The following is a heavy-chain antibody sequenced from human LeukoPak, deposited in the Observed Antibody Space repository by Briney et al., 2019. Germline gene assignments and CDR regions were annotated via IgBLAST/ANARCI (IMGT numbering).Heavy chain of an antibody. CDR1: GFTFNSYW. V-gene: IGHV3-7*01. Sequence: QSGGSLRLSCAASGFTFNSYWMSWVRQAPGKGLEWVANIKQDESEKYYVDSVKGRFTISRDNAKNSLYLQMNSLRAEDTAVYYCARDQGEEFDYWGQGTLVTVSS. CDR3: ARDQGEEFDY. J-gene: IGHJ4*02. CDR2: IKQDESEK. D-gene: IGHD3-16*01.